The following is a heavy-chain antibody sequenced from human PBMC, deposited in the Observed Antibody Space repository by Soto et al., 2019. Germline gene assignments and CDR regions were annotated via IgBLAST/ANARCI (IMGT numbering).Heavy chain of an antibody. J-gene: IGHJ4*02. V-gene: IGHV1-46*01. CDR1: GYTFTGYY. D-gene: IGHD4-17*01. CDR2: INPSGGST. Sequence: SVKVSCKAPGYTFTGYYMHWVRQAPGHGLEWMGIINPSGGSTSYAQKSQGRVTITRDTSTSTVYMELSSLRSEDTAVYYCARELQTYGDYPFDYWGQGTLVTVSS. CDR3: ARELQTYGDYPFDY.